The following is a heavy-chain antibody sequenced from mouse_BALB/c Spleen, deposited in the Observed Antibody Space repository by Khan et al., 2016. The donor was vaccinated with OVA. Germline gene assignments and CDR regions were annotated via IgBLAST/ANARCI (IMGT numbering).Heavy chain of an antibody. CDR2: ISYSGTT. Sequence: EVKLLESGPGLVKPSQSLSLTCTVTGYSITSNYAWNWIRQFQGNKLEWMGYISYSGTTSYNPSLKSRISITRDKSKKQFLLQLNSVTTEDTATYYCARWNYYGYAMDYWGQGTSVTVSS. CDR3: ARWNYYGYAMDY. V-gene: IGHV3-2*02. CDR1: GYSITSNYA. J-gene: IGHJ4*01. D-gene: IGHD1-1*01.